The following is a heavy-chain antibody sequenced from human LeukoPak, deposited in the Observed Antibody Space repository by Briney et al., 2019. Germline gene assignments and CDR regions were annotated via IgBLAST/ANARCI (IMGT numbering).Heavy chain of an antibody. CDR2: IYYSGSS. D-gene: IGHD6-19*01. J-gene: IGHJ4*02. V-gene: IGHV4-59*12. CDR1: GGSISSYY. CDR3: ARVGSSGWNHYFDY. Sequence: KTSETLSLTCTVSGGSISSYYWSWIRQPPGKGLEWIGYIYYSGSSNYNPSLKSRVTMSVDTSKNQFSLKLSSVTAADTAVYYCARVGSSGWNHYFDYWGQGTLATVSS.